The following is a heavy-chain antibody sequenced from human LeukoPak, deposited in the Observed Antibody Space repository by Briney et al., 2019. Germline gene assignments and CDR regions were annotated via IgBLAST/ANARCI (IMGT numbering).Heavy chain of an antibody. CDR3: ARAWFGEQYYYYYYGMDV. CDR1: GFTFSSYW. D-gene: IGHD3-10*01. Sequence: GGSLRLSCAASGFTFSSYWMSWVRQAPGKGLEWVANIKQDGSEKYYVDSVKGRFTISRDNAKNSLYLQMNSLRAEDTAVYYCARAWFGEQYYYYYYGMDVWGQGTTVTVSS. V-gene: IGHV3-7*01. CDR2: IKQDGSEK. J-gene: IGHJ6*02.